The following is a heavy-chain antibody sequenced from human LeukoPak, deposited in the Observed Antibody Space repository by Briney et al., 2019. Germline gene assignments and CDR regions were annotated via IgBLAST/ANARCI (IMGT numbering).Heavy chain of an antibody. V-gene: IGHV1-3*03. Sequence: ASLKVSCKASGYTFTSYAIHWVRQAPGQRLEWMGWINAANGNTKYAQEFQDRVTISRDTSASTAYMEVSSLRSEDMAVYYCAREERGTYYAFDPWGQGTLVTVSS. D-gene: IGHD1-26*01. CDR1: GYTFTSYA. CDR2: INAANGNT. CDR3: AREERGTYYAFDP. J-gene: IGHJ5*02.